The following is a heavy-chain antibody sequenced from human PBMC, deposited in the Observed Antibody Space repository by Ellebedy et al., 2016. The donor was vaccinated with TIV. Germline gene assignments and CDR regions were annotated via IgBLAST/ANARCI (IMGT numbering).Heavy chain of an antibody. V-gene: IGHV3-23*01. CDR1: GFTFSSYA. D-gene: IGHD1-26*01. CDR2: ISGSGGST. J-gene: IGHJ5*02. CDR3: AKDGSGSCPWCSWFDP. Sequence: GESLKISCAASGFTFSSYAMSWVRQAPGKGLEWVSAISGSGGSTYYADSVKGRFTISRDNSKNTLYLQMNSLRAEDTAVYYCAKDGSGSCPWCSWFDPWGQGTLVTVSS.